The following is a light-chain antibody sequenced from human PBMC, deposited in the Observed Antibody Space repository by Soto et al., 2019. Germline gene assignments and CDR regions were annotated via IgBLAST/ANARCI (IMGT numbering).Light chain of an antibody. CDR1: SSNIGSGYD. V-gene: IGLV1-40*01. Sequence: QSVLTQPPSVSGAPGQRVTISCTGSSSNIGSGYDVHWYQQLPGTAPKLLIYGNNNRPSGVPDRFSGSKSGTSASLAITGLQAEDEADYYCQSYDSSLSDGVFGEGTKLTVL. CDR2: GNN. CDR3: QSYDSSLSDGV. J-gene: IGLJ3*02.